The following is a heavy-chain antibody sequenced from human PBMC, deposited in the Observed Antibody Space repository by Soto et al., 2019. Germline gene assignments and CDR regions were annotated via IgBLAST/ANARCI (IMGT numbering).Heavy chain of an antibody. CDR1: GGSISSYY. Sequence: QVQLQESGPGLVKPSETLSLTCTVSGGSISSYYWSWIRQPPGKGLEWIGYIYYSGSTNYNPSLKSRVTISVDTSTNQSSLKLGSVTAADTAVYYCARDIVGVGAFDIWGQGTMVTVSS. J-gene: IGHJ3*02. V-gene: IGHV4-59*01. CDR2: IYYSGST. CDR3: ARDIVGVGAFDI. D-gene: IGHD1-26*01.